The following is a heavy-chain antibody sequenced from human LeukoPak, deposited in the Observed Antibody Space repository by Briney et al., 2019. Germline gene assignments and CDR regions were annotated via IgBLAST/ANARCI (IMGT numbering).Heavy chain of an antibody. CDR2: IWYEGSNK. Sequence: GRSLRLSCAASGFTFSSYGMHWVRQAPGKGLEWGAVIWYEGSNKYYADSVKGRFTISRDNSKNTLNLQMNSLSAEATAVSYCARDRLSVGPLSARHDSWGQGTLVTVSS. V-gene: IGHV3-33*01. CDR1: GFTFSSYG. J-gene: IGHJ4*02. D-gene: IGHD1-26*01. CDR3: ARDRLSVGPLSARHDS.